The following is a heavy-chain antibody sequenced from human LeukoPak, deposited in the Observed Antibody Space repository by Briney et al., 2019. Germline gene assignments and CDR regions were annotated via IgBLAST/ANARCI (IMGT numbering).Heavy chain of an antibody. V-gene: IGHV1-2*06. CDR3: ARAGLLKVGATTKIDY. CDR2: INPNSGGT. J-gene: IGHJ4*02. D-gene: IGHD1-26*01. Sequence: ASVKVSCKASGYTFTGYYMHWMRQAPGQGLEWMGRINPNSGGTNYAQKFQGRVTMTRDTSISTAYMELSRLRSDDTAVYYCARAGLLKVGATTKIDYWGQGTLVTVSS. CDR1: GYTFTGYY.